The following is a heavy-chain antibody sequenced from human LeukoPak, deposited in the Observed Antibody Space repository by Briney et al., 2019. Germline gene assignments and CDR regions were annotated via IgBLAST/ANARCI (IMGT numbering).Heavy chain of an antibody. V-gene: IGHV3-33*06. D-gene: IGHD6-19*01. Sequence: GGSLRLSCAASGFTFSSYGMHWVRQAPGKGPEWVAVIWYDGSNKYYADSVKGRFTISRDNSKNTLYLQMNSLRAEDTAVYYCAKSGRKYSSGWYDDYWGQGTLVTVSS. CDR2: IWYDGSNK. CDR3: AKSGRKYSSGWYDDY. CDR1: GFTFSSYG. J-gene: IGHJ4*02.